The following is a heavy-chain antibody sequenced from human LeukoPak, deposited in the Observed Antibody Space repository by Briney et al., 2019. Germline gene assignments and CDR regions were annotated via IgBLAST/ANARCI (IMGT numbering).Heavy chain of an antibody. V-gene: IGHV3-30*02. D-gene: IGHD6-13*01. J-gene: IGHJ4*02. CDR3: AREGGRAVPGRFDQ. Sequence: TGGSLRLSCAASGINFRSSGMHWVRQAPGKGLEWVTFIQNDGNDKYYAASVKGRFTISRDNSKNTVYLHMASLRADDTALYYCAREGGRAVPGRFDQWGQGTLVTVSS. CDR1: GINFRSSG. CDR2: IQNDGNDK.